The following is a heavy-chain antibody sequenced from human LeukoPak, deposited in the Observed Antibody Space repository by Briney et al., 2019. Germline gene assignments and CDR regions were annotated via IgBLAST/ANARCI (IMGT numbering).Heavy chain of an antibody. J-gene: IGHJ6*02. V-gene: IGHV1-8*01. CDR2: MNPNSGNT. CDR1: GYTFSSYD. D-gene: IGHD1-26*01. Sequence: ASVKVSCKASGYTFSSYDINWVRQATGQGLEWMGWMNPNSGNTGYAQKFQGRVTMTRNTSISTAYMELSSLRSEDTAVYYCARSYSVSYWDYYYGMDVWGQGTTVAVSS. CDR3: ARSYSVSYWDYYYGMDV.